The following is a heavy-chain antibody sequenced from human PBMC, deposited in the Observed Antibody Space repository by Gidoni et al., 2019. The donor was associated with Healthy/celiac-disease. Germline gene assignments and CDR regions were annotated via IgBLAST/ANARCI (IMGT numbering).Heavy chain of an antibody. CDR1: GGSISSYY. J-gene: IGHJ6*03. V-gene: IGHV4-59*01. CDR3: ARFRSGSYYYYMDV. Sequence: QVQLQASGPGLVKPSETLSLTCTVSGGSISSYYWSWIRQPPGKGLEWIGYIYYSGSTNYNPSLKSRVTISVDTSKNQFSLKLSSVTAADTAVYYCARFRSGSYYYYMDVWGKGTTVTVSS. D-gene: IGHD3-3*01. CDR2: IYYSGST.